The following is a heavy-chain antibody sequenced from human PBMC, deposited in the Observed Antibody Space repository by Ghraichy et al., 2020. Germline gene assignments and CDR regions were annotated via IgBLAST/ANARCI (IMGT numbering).Heavy chain of an antibody. Sequence: GGSLRLSCAASGFTFSSYAMSWVRQAPGKGLEWVSAISGSGGSTYYADSVKGRFTISRDNSKNTLYLQMNSLRAEDTAVYYCAKGKHYYGSGADAFDIWGQGTMVTVSS. D-gene: IGHD3-10*01. V-gene: IGHV3-23*01. CDR2: ISGSGGST. J-gene: IGHJ3*02. CDR3: AKGKHYYGSGADAFDI. CDR1: GFTFSSYA.